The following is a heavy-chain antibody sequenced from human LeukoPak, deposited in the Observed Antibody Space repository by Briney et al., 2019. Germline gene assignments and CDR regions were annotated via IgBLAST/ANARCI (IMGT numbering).Heavy chain of an antibody. D-gene: IGHD3-22*01. CDR1: GFTFSSYA. CDR2: ISGSGGST. V-gene: IGHV3-23*01. CDR3: AKDKGTYYYDSSGYYYP. Sequence: GGSLRLSCAASGFTFSSYAMSWVRQAPGKGLEWVSGISGSGGSTNYADSVEGRFTISRDNSKNTLYLQMNSLRAEDTAVYYCAKDKGTYYYDSSGYYYPWGQGTLVTVSS. J-gene: IGHJ5*02.